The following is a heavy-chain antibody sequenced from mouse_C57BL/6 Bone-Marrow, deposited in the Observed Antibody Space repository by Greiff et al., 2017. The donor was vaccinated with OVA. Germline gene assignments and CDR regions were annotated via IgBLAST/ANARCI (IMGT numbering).Heavy chain of an antibody. CDR2: IYPRSGNT. J-gene: IGHJ2*01. V-gene: IGHV1-81*01. D-gene: IGHD3-3*01. CDR3: ARWRGRRGCDC. CDR1: GYTFTSYG. Sequence: QVQLKESGAELVRPGASVKPSCTASGYTFTSYGIRWVQQRPGQGLEWIGEIYPRSGNTYYTEKFKGKATLTADKSSSTAYMELRSLTSGDSAVEVCARWRGRRGCDCWGQGTTLTVSS.